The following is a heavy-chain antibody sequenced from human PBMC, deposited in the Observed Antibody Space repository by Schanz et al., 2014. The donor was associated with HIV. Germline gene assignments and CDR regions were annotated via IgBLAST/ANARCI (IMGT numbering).Heavy chain of an antibody. Sequence: QVQLQESGPGLVKSSETLSLTCTVSGGSVSSGSYYWSWIRQPPGKGLEWIGYIYYSGSTNQNPSLKSRVTISVDTSKNQFSLKLSSVTAADTAVYYCARDRRTTGYYYGVDVWGQGTTVTVFS. CDR2: IYYSGST. CDR1: GGSVSSGSYY. CDR3: ARDRRTTGYYYGVDV. J-gene: IGHJ6*02. D-gene: IGHD4-17*01. V-gene: IGHV4-61*01.